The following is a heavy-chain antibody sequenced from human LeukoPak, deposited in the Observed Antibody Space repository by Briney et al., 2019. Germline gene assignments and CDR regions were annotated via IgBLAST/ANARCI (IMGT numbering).Heavy chain of an antibody. CDR3: ARDLCSGARCSDY. Sequence: PGGSLRLSCAASGFTFSSYGMHWVRQAPGKGLEWVSYISSSGSTIYYADSVKGRFTISRDNAKNSLYLQMNSLRAEDTAVYYCARDLCSGARCSDYWGQGTLVTVSS. D-gene: IGHD2-15*01. V-gene: IGHV3-48*04. CDR2: ISSSGSTI. J-gene: IGHJ4*02. CDR1: GFTFSSYG.